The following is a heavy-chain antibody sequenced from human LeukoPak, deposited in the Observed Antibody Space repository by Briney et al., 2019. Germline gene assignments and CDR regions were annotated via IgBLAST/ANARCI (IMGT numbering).Heavy chain of an antibody. CDR3: ARGEPGTTMGVDF. Sequence: GLSLTLSCAASGFTFSSWTMHWVRQAPAKGLEGVAIMSSDGSNKYYGDSVKGRFTVSRDTSKNTVYLQMNSLRAEDTAVYYCARGEPGTTMGVDFWGQGTLVTVSS. D-gene: IGHD1-1*01. CDR1: GFTFSSWT. J-gene: IGHJ4*02. CDR2: MSSDGSNK. V-gene: IGHV3-30*04.